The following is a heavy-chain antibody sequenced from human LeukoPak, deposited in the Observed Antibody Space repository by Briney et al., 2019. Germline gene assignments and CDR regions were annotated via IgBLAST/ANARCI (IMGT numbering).Heavy chain of an antibody. J-gene: IGHJ5*02. Sequence: GAPVKVSCKASGGTFSSYAISWVRQAPGQGLEWMGRIIPILGIANYAQKFQGRVTITADKSTSTAYMELSSLRSEDTAVYYCARDGSIAVAGTGFDPWGQGTLVTVSS. D-gene: IGHD6-19*01. CDR1: GGTFSSYA. V-gene: IGHV1-69*04. CDR3: ARDGSIAVAGTGFDP. CDR2: IIPILGIA.